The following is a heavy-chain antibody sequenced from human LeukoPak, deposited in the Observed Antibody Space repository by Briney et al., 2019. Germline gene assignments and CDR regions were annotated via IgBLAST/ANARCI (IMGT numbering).Heavy chain of an antibody. CDR3: ARESLNGLEDY. CDR1: GGTFSSYG. D-gene: IGHD3-3*01. CDR2: ISAYNGNT. V-gene: IGHV1-18*01. J-gene: IGHJ4*02. Sequence: ASVKVSCKASGGTFSSYGISWVRQAPGQGLEWMGWISAYNGNTNYAQKLQGRVTMTTDTSTSTAYMELRSLRSDDTAVYYCARESLNGLEDYWGQGTLVTVSS.